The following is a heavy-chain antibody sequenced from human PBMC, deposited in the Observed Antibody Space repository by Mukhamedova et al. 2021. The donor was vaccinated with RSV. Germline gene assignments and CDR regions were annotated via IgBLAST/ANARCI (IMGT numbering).Heavy chain of an antibody. CDR2: IIPIFGTA. CDR3: ARVPIVGDFWSGYFDY. J-gene: IGHJ4*02. Sequence: VRQAPGQGLEWMGGIIPIFGTANYAQKFQGRVTITADESTSTAYMELSSLRSEDTAVYFCARVPIVGDFWSGYFDYLGQGTLVTV. D-gene: IGHD3-3*01. V-gene: IGHV1-69*01.